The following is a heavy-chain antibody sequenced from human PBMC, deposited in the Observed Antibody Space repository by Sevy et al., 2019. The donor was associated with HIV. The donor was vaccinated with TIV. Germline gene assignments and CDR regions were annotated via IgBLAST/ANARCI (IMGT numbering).Heavy chain of an antibody. CDR1: DGSISTGGYY. J-gene: IGHJ4*02. Sequence: LRLSCTVSDGSISTGGYYWSWIRQHPGKGLEWIGYIYYRGSTSYNPSLQSRVTLSVDTSKNQFSLRLSSVTAADSAVYYCASSLWDFAFDFWGQGIQVTVSS. CDR3: ASSLWDFAFDF. CDR2: IYYRGST. D-gene: IGHD3-16*01. V-gene: IGHV4-31*03.